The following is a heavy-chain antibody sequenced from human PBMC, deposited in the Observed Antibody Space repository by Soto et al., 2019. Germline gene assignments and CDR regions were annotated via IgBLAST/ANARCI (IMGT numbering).Heavy chain of an antibody. CDR2: LYYSGST. V-gene: IGHV4-39*01. CDR1: GGSISSSSYY. CDR3: LRRGYSPFDY. J-gene: IGHJ4*02. Sequence: QLQLQESGPGLVKPSETLSLTCTVSGGSISSSSYYWGWIRQPPGKGLEWIGSLYYSGSTYYNPSLKSRVPLSVDTSKNQFSLKLSSVTAADTAVYYCLRRGYSPFDYWGQGTLVTVSS. D-gene: IGHD3-22*01.